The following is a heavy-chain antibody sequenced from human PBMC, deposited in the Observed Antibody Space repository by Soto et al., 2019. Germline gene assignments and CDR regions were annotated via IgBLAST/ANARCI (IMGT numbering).Heavy chain of an antibody. V-gene: IGHV3-49*04. CDR3: ATVYFYDSSADYYFDY. D-gene: IGHD3-22*01. CDR1: GFTFDDYA. CDR2: ISSQAFGGTT. J-gene: IGHJ4*02. Sequence: GGSLRLSCTVSGFTFDDYAMSWVRQAPGKGLEWVGFISSQAFGGTTEYAASVEGRFTISTDESKTIAYLQMNSLKAADTAVYFCATVYFYDSSADYYFDYWGQGTLVTVSS.